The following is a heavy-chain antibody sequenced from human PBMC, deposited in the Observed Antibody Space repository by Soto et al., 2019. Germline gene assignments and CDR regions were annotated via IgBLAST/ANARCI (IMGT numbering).Heavy chain of an antibody. D-gene: IGHD3-10*01. V-gene: IGHV4-59*12. CDR2: IYFSGDT. J-gene: IGHJ4*02. CDR1: GGSISSYY. Sequence: PSETLSLTCTVSGGSISSYYWSWIRQPPGKGLEWIGYIYFSGDTNYNPSLKSRVTISVDTSKNQFSLKLSSVTAADTAVYYCASNRITMVRGVIITGYYFDYWGQGTLVTVSS. CDR3: ASNRITMVRGVIITGYYFDY.